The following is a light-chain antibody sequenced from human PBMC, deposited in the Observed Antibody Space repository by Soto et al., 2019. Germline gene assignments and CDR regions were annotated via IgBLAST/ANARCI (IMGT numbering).Light chain of an antibody. CDR3: CSYAGSSTFGPYV. V-gene: IGLV2-23*03. CDR1: SSDVGCYNL. CDR2: EGS. Sequence: QSALTQPASVSGSPGQSITISCTGTSSDVGCYNLVSWYQQHPGKAPKLMIYEGSKRPSGVSNRFSGSKSGNTASLTISGLQAEDEADYYCCSYAGSSTFGPYVFGTGTKLTVL. J-gene: IGLJ1*01.